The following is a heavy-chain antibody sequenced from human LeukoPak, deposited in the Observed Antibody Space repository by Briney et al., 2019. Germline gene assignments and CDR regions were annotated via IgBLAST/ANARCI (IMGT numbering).Heavy chain of an antibody. CDR1: GYTFTDYY. V-gene: IGHV1-2*06. J-gene: IGHJ2*01. CDR2: INPNSGDT. CDR3: ARSTITVTAAGHFDL. D-gene: IGHD6-13*01. Sequence: GASIKVSCKSSGYTFTDYYVHWVRQAPGLGLEWMGRINPNSGDTNYAQNFQGRVTMSRDTSISTAYLELNRLIFDDTAVFYCARSTITVTAAGHFDLWGRGTLVTVSS.